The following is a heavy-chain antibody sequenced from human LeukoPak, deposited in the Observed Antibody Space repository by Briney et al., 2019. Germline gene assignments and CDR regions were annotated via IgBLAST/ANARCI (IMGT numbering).Heavy chain of an antibody. V-gene: IGHV3-11*06. Sequence: GGSLRLSCAASGFTFSDYYMSWIRQAPGKGLEWVSYISSSSSYTNYADSVKGRFTISRDNAKNPLYLQMNSLRAEDTAVYYCAREFGDYVWGSYRHYYFDYWGQGTLVTVSS. CDR3: AREFGDYVWGSYRHYYFDY. J-gene: IGHJ4*02. CDR1: GFTFSDYY. D-gene: IGHD3-16*02. CDR2: ISSSSSYT.